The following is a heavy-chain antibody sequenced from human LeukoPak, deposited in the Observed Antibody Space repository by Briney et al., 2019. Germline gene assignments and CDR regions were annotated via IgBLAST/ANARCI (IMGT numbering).Heavy chain of an antibody. Sequence: PGGSLRLSCAASGFTFDDYGMSWVRQSPGKGLEWVSGINRNGGSTGYADSVKGRFTISRDDAKNSLYLQMNSLRTDDTALYYCARDRGGSYLYLQYWGQGTLVTVSS. J-gene: IGHJ1*01. V-gene: IGHV3-20*04. CDR3: ARDRGGSYLYLQY. D-gene: IGHD1-26*01. CDR2: INRNGGST. CDR1: GFTFDDYG.